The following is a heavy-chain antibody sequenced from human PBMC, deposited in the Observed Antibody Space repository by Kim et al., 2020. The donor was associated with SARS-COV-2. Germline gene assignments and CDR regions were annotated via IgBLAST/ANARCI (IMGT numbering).Heavy chain of an antibody. CDR2: IFYSGST. J-gene: IGHJ4*02. Sequence: SETLSLTCTVSSDSFSAYYWSWIRQIPGKGLEWIGYIFYSGSTNYNPSLKSRATISWDTSRNQCSLELTSVTQADTAVYYCARSEGRASWHQFDYWGQGVVVTVSS. V-gene: IGHV4-59*01. CDR1: SDSFSAYY. CDR3: ARSEGRASWHQFDY.